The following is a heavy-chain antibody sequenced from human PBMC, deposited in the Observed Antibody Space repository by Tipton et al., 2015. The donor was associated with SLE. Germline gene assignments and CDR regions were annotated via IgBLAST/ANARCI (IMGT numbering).Heavy chain of an antibody. V-gene: IGHV4-59*06. Sequence: LRLSCTVSGGSISSHYWSWIRQPPRKGLEWIGFIDYGGSTYYNPSLKSRVTISPDTSKNQFSLNLTSVTAADTAVYYCASVESSSWYGGYYFDYWGQGNLVTVSS. CDR2: IDYGGST. J-gene: IGHJ4*02. CDR1: GGSISSHY. D-gene: IGHD6-13*01. CDR3: ASVESSSWYGGYYFDY.